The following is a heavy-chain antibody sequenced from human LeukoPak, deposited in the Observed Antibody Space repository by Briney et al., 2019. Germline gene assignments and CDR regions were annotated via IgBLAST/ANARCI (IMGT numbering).Heavy chain of an antibody. CDR2: ITDTGDAT. CDR3: ATDEANCSGGSCHSFTY. V-gene: IGHV3-23*01. Sequence: GGSLRLSCAASGFPFSSYVMSWVRQTPGKGLQWVSTITDTGDATYYADSVKGRFTISRDNSRNTLYLQMDSLRAEDAAVYHCATDEANCSGGSCHSFTYWGQGTLVTVSS. D-gene: IGHD2-15*01. J-gene: IGHJ4*02. CDR1: GFPFSSYV.